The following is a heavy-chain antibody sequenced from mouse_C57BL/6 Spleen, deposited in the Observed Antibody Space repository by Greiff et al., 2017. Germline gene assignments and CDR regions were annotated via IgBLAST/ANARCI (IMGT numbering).Heavy chain of an antibody. V-gene: IGHV8-12*01. Sequence: QVTLKVCGPGILQSSQTLSLTCSFSGFSLSTSGMGVSWIRQPSGKGLEWLAHIYWDDDKRYNPSLKSRRTISQDTSRHQVFLKITSVDTADTATYYCARRPYYGSSYVDWYFDVWGTGTTVSVSS. CDR2: IYWDDDK. CDR3: ARRPYYGSSYVDWYFDV. J-gene: IGHJ1*03. CDR1: GFSLSTSGMG. D-gene: IGHD1-1*01.